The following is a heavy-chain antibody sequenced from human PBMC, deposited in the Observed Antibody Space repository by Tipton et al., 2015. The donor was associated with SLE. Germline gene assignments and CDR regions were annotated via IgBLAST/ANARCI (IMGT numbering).Heavy chain of an antibody. D-gene: IGHD2-2*01. CDR1: GGTFSSYA. Sequence: QSGAGVKKPGSSVKVSCKASGGTFSSYAISWVRQAPGQGLEWMGGIIPIFGTANYAQKFQGRVTITADESTSTAYMELSSLRSEDTAVYYCARWAVYCSSTSCYGKGPFDYWGQGTLVTVSS. CDR3: ARWAVYCSSTSCYGKGPFDY. CDR2: IIPIFGTA. V-gene: IGHV1-69*01. J-gene: IGHJ4*02.